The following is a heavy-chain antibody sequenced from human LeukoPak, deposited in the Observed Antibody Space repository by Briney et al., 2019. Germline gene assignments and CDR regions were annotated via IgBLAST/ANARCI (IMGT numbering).Heavy chain of an antibody. CDR3: AKDLGMITFGGVTFDY. J-gene: IGHJ4*02. Sequence: GGSLRLSCAASGFTFSSYAMSWVRQAPWKGLEWVSAISGSGGSTYYADSVKGRFTISRDNSKNTLYLQMNTLRAEDTAVYYCAKDLGMITFGGVTFDYWGQGTLVTVSS. CDR1: GFTFSSYA. CDR2: ISGSGGST. V-gene: IGHV3-23*01. D-gene: IGHD3-16*01.